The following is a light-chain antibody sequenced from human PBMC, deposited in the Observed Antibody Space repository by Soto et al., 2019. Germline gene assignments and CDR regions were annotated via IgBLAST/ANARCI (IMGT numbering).Light chain of an antibody. CDR1: HSVXYSANNRNY. J-gene: IGKJ4*01. CDR2: WAS. Sequence: DIVLTQSPDSLAVSLXXXXXXNCKSSHSVXYSANNRNYLAWYQKRLGQPPKLLFYWASTRESGVPDRFSGSGSGTDFTLTISSLQAEDVAVYFCQQYYSAPLTFGGGTKVEIK. CDR3: QQYYSAPLT. V-gene: IGKV4-1*01.